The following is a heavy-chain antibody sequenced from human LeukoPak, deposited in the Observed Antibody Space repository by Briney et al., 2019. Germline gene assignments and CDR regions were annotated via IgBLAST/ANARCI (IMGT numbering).Heavy chain of an antibody. V-gene: IGHV3-11*01. D-gene: IGHD3-22*01. CDR2: ISSSGSTI. J-gene: IGHJ5*02. CDR3: ARDTGSYYDSNLWFDP. CDR1: GFTFSDYY. Sequence: PGGSLRLSCAASGFTFSDYYMSWIRQAPGKGLEWVSYISSSGSTIYYADSVKGRFTISRDNAKNSLYLQMNSLRAEDTAAYYCARDTGSYYDSNLWFDPWGQGTLVTVSS.